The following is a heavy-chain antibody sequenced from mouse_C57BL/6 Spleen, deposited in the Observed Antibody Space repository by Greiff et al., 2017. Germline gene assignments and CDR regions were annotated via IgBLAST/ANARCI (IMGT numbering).Heavy chain of an antibody. CDR2: INPGRGGP. D-gene: IGHD2-10*02. V-gene: IGHV1-54*01. Sequence: VQLHQFGARLLSLGTSGKGSSKPSANASPHSLLEWVKMRPGQGLRWIGVINPGRGGPNYNEKFKGKATLTADKSSSAAYMQLSSLTSEDSAVYFCAYGNSGFAYWGQGTLVTASA. J-gene: IGHJ3*01. CDR1: ANASPHSL. CDR3: AYGNSGFAY.